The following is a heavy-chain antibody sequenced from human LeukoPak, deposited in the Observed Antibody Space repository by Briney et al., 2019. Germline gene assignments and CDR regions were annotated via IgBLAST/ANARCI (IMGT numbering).Heavy chain of an antibody. V-gene: IGHV4-39*07. CDR2: MSYSGET. Sequence: SETLSLTCTVSGGSIISSSHYWAWIRQPPGKGLEFIGTMSYSGETSYNPSLKSRVTISVDTSKNQFSLKLSSVTAADTAVYYCARGPSGYVYYYYYYYMDVWGKGTTVTVSS. D-gene: IGHD5-12*01. J-gene: IGHJ6*03. CDR1: GGSIISSSHY. CDR3: ARGPSGYVYYYYYYYMDV.